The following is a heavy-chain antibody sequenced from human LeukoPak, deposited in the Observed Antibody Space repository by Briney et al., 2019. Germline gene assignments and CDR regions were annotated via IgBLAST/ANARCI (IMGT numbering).Heavy chain of an antibody. J-gene: IGHJ4*02. Sequence: ASVKVSCKVSGYTLTELSMHWVRQAPGQGLEWMGIINPSGGSTSYAQKFQGRVTMTRDASTSTVYMELSSLRSEDTAVYYCARGGRAYYDSSLASKWGQGTLVTVSS. V-gene: IGHV1-46*01. CDR2: INPSGGST. CDR1: GYTLTELS. CDR3: ARGGRAYYDSSLASK. D-gene: IGHD3-3*01.